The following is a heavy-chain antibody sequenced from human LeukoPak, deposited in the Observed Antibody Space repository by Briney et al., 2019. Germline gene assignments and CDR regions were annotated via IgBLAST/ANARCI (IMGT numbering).Heavy chain of an antibody. CDR2: INSGGTGT. CDR1: GFTFSSYW. Sequence: GGSLRLSCAASGFTFSSYWMHWVRQAPGKGPVRVSRINSGGTGTMYADSVKGRFTISRDNAKNTLYLQMNSLRAEDTAVYYCAKHPAFDIWGQGTMVTVSS. J-gene: IGHJ3*02. CDR3: AKHPAFDI. V-gene: IGHV3-74*03.